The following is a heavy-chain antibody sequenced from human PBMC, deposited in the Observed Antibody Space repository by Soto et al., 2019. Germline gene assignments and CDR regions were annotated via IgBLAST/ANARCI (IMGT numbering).Heavy chain of an antibody. CDR1: CGSISSGDYY. CDR3: ARASIAAAGTFDY. Sequence: SETVSLTCTVSCGSISSGDYYWSWIRQPPGKGLEWIGYIYYSGSTYYNPSLKSRVTISVDTSKNQFSLKLSSVTAADTAVYYCARASIAAAGTFDYWGQGTLVTVSS. CDR2: IYYSGST. J-gene: IGHJ4*02. V-gene: IGHV4-30-4*01. D-gene: IGHD6-13*01.